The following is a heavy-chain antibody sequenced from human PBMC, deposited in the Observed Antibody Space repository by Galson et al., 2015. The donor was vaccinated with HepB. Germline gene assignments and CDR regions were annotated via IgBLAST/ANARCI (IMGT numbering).Heavy chain of an antibody. D-gene: IGHD6-13*01. CDR3: AKVRSSWTGAFDI. CDR2: ISGSSGST. Sequence: SLRLSCAASGFNFRRYAMSWVRQAPGRGLEWVSGISGSSGSTYYADSVKGRFTISRDNSKNTLYLQMNSLRAEDTAVYYCAKVRSSWTGAFDIWGQGTMVTVAS. CDR1: GFNFRRYA. V-gene: IGHV3-23*01. J-gene: IGHJ3*02.